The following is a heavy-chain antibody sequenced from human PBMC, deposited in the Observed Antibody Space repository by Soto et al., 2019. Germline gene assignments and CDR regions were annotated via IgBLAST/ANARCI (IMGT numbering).Heavy chain of an antibody. D-gene: IGHD3-16*01. CDR2: IYSGGST. CDR3: ARDPWAADY. V-gene: IGHV3-66*01. J-gene: IGHJ4*02. Sequence: EVQLVESGGGLVQPGGSLRLSCAASGFTVSTKYMSGVLQAPGKGLEWVSVIYSGGSTFYADSVRGRFTISRDNSKNTVNLQMNSLRAEDTAVYYCARDPWAADYWGQGTLVTVSS. CDR1: GFTVSTKY.